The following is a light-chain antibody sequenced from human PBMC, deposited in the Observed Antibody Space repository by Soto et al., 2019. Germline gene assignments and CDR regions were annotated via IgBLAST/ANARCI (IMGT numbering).Light chain of an antibody. V-gene: IGKV3-15*01. J-gene: IGKJ2*01. CDR3: QQYNNWPPYT. CDR1: QSVSSN. Sequence: EIVMTQSPATVSVSPGERATLSCRASQSVSSNLAWYQQKPGQAPRLLIYGASTRATGIPGRFSGSGSGTEFTLTISSLQSEDFGVYYCQQYNNWPPYTFGQGTKREIK. CDR2: GAS.